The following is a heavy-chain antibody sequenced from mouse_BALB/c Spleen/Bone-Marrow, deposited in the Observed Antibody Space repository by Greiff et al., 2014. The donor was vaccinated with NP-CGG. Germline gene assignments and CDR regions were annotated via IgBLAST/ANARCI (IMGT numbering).Heavy chain of an antibody. CDR2: IHYSGTT. V-gene: IGHV3-1*02. D-gene: IGHD2-1*01. Sequence: VQLQQSGPDLVKPSQSLSLTCTVTGYSITSGYSWHWIRQFPGNKLEWMGYIHYSGTTNYNPSLKSRISITRDISKNQFFLQLDSVTTEDTATYYCARRNGNYYFDYWGQGTTLTVSS. CDR1: GYSITSGYS. J-gene: IGHJ2*01. CDR3: ARRNGNYYFDY.